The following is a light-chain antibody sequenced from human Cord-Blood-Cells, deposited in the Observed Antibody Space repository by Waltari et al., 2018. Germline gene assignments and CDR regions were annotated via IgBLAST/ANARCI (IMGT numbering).Light chain of an antibody. Sequence: DIVMTQYPDSLAVCLGERATINCKSSQSVLYSSNNKNYLAWYQQKPGQPPKLLIYWASTRESGVPDRFSGSGSGTDFTLTISSLQAEDVAVYYCQQYYSTPPTFGQGTKLEIK. V-gene: IGKV4-1*01. CDR2: WAS. J-gene: IGKJ2*01. CDR1: QSVLYSSNNKNY. CDR3: QQYYSTPPT.